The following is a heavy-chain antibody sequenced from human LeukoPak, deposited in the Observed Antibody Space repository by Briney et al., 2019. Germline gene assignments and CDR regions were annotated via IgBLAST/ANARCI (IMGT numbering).Heavy chain of an antibody. CDR1: GASISNYY. J-gene: IGHJ2*01. CDR3: ASDTSGWYRSSSNWYFDL. D-gene: IGHD6-19*01. CDR2: VSYSGRT. Sequence: PSETLSLTCTVSGASISNYYWSWIRQPPGKGLECIGYVSYSGRTNHSPSLKSRVTISADTSKNQFSLKLSSVTAADTAVYYCASDTSGWYRSSSNWYFDLWGRGTLVSVSS. V-gene: IGHV4-59*08.